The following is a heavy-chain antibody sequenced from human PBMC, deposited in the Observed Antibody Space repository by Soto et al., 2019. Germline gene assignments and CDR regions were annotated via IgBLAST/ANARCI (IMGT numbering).Heavy chain of an antibody. CDR2: ISGGGDTT. Sequence: EVQLLESGGGLVQPGGSLRLSCAASGFTFNNYAMTWVRQAPGKGLEWVSAISGGGDTTSYAYSVKGRFTVSRDGSKNTLYLRMSAVRAEDTDLYYCAKGRGGSGCLAPRVDFWGQGTLVTVSS. CDR1: GFTFNNYA. J-gene: IGHJ4*02. V-gene: IGHV3-23*01. D-gene: IGHD3-10*01. CDR3: AKGRGGSGCLAPRVDF.